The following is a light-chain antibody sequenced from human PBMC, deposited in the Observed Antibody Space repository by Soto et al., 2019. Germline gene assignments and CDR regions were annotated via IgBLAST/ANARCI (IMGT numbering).Light chain of an antibody. V-gene: IGKV3-15*01. J-gene: IGKJ4*01. Sequence: EIVMTQSPATLSVSPGERATLSCRASQSVSSDLAWYQQKPGQAPRLLIYDASTRATGIPVRFSGSGSGTEFTLTISSLQSEDFALYYCQQYNKWTPLTFGGGTKVE. CDR1: QSVSSD. CDR2: DAS. CDR3: QQYNKWTPLT.